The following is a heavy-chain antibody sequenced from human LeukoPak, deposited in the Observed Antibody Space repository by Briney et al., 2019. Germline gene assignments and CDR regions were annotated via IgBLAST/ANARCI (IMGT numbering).Heavy chain of an antibody. CDR2: ISAYNGNT. J-gene: IGHJ6*03. CDR1: GYTFTNYG. Sequence: AAVKVSCKSSGYTFTNYGISWVRQAPAQGLEWMGWISAYNGNTKYAQNLQGRVTMTRDMSTSTVYMELSSLRSEDTAVYYCARGPTSNSMWGYYYYMDVWGKGTTVTVSS. CDR3: ARGPTSNSMWGYYYYMDV. V-gene: IGHV1-18*01. D-gene: IGHD4-11*01.